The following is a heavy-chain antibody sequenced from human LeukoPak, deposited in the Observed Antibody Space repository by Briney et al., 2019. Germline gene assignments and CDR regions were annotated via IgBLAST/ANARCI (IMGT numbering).Heavy chain of an antibody. CDR2: INPNSGGT. V-gene: IGHV1-2*02. CDR1: GYTFTGYY. D-gene: IGHD3-16*02. Sequence: ASVKVSCKASGYTFTGYYMHWVRQAPGQGLEWMGWINPNSGGTNYAQKFQGRVTMTRDTSISTAYMELSRLRSDDTAVYYCARDLRRHYDYVWGSYRPLGWFDPWGQGTLVTVSS. J-gene: IGHJ5*02. CDR3: ARDLRRHYDYVWGSYRPLGWFDP.